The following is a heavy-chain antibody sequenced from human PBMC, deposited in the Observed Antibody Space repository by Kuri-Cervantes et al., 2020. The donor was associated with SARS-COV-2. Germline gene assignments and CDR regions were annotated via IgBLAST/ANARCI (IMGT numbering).Heavy chain of an antibody. D-gene: IGHD1-26*01. CDR3: ARLATGGSFSD. J-gene: IGHJ4*02. CDR2: INPDGSYT. CDR1: GFTFSGHW. V-gene: IGHV3-74*01. Sequence: LSLTCAASGFTFSGHWIHWVRQAPGKGLVWVSRINPDGSYTNNADSVKGRFTLSRDNAKSSLYLQMNSLRAEDTAFYYCARLATGGSFSDWGQGTLVTVSS.